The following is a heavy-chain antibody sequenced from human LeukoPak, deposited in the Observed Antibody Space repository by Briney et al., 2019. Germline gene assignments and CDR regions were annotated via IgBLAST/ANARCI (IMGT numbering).Heavy chain of an antibody. CDR2: VSYDITRT. D-gene: IGHD2-21*01. CDR3: ARPGCGGNCYYRMDV. J-gene: IGHJ6*04. V-gene: IGHV3-33*01. Sequence: GRSLRLSCAASGFTFSSYGMHWVRQAPGEGLEWISAVSYDITRTFYADSVKGRFAISRDNSRNTLFLQMNSLRADDTAVYYCARPGCGGNCYYRMDVWGKGTTVTVSS. CDR1: GFTFSSYG.